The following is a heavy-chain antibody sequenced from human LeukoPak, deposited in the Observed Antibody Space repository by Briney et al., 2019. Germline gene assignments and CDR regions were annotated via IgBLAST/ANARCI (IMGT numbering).Heavy chain of an antibody. Sequence: GGSLRLSCATSGFTFSSYAMSWVRQAPGKGLEWVSAISGSGGSTYYADSVKGRFTISRDNSKNTLYLQMNSLRAEDTAVYYCAKDLAAARPVGSDYWGQGTLVTVSS. CDR3: AKDLAAARPVGSDY. CDR1: GFTFSSYA. D-gene: IGHD6-6*01. J-gene: IGHJ4*02. V-gene: IGHV3-23*01. CDR2: ISGSGGST.